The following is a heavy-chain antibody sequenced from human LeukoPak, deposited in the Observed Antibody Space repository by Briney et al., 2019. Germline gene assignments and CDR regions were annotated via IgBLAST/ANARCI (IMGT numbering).Heavy chain of an antibody. CDR3: ANYGSVSYFAY. Sequence: PGGSLRLSCAASGLTFSSYEMNWVRQAPGKGLEWVSHISSSGTTTYYAGSVKGRFTISRDNAKNSLNLQMNSLRAEDTAVYYCANYGSVSYFAYWGQGTLVTVSS. CDR2: ISSSGTTT. J-gene: IGHJ4*02. CDR1: GLTFSSYE. V-gene: IGHV3-48*03. D-gene: IGHD3-10*01.